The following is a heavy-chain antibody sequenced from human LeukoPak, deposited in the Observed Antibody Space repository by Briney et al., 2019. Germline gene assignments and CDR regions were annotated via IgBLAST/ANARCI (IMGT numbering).Heavy chain of an antibody. CDR3: ARVPVNIWENWFDP. CDR1: GYSISSGYS. V-gene: IGHV4-38-2*02. CDR2: IYYVGNT. D-gene: IGHD1-26*01. J-gene: IGHJ5*02. Sequence: SETLSLTCTVSGYSISSGYSWGWIRQPPGKGLEWIGSIYYVGNTYYNPSLKSRVTISVDTSKNQFSLKLTSVTAADTAVYYCARVPVNIWENWFDPWGQGTLVTVSS.